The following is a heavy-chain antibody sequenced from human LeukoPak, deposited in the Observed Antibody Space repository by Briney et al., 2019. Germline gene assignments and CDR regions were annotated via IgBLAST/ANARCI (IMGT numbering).Heavy chain of an antibody. CDR3: AKDASAYSGSYFDY. V-gene: IGHV3-33*06. Sequence: PGGSLRLSCAASGFTFSSNAMHWVRQAPGKGLEWVAVIWYDGSNKGYADSVKGRFTISRDNSKNTLYLQMNSLRAEDTAVYYCAKDASAYSGSYFDYWGQGTLVTVSS. D-gene: IGHD1-26*01. CDR1: GFTFSSNA. J-gene: IGHJ4*02. CDR2: IWYDGSNK.